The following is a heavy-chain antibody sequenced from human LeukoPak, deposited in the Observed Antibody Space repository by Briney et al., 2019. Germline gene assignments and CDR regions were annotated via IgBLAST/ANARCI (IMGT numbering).Heavy chain of an antibody. CDR3: ARDFSPLGSSRWFDP. J-gene: IGHJ5*02. CDR2: ISGSSTYI. Sequence: PGGSLRLSCGASGFTFSSYSMNWVRQAPGMGLEWVSSISGSSTYIYYADSVKGRFTISRDNSKNSLDLQMNNLRAEDTAVYFCARDFSPLGSSRWFDPWGQGILVTVSS. D-gene: IGHD6-13*01. V-gene: IGHV3-21*01. CDR1: GFTFSSYS.